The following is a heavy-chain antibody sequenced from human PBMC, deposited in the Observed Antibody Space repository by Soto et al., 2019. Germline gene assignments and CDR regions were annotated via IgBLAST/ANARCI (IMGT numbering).Heavy chain of an antibody. J-gene: IGHJ6*02. CDR3: ARFGIVVVPAAIEVYYYYGMDV. V-gene: IGHV1-18*01. CDR2: ISAYNGNT. Sequence: ASVKVSCKASGYTFTSYAMHWVRQAPGQGLEWMGWISAYNGNTNYAQKLQGRVTMTTDTSTSTAYMELRSLRSDDTAVYYCARFGIVVVPAAIEVYYYYGMDVWGQGTTVTVSS. CDR1: GYTFTSYA. D-gene: IGHD2-2*02.